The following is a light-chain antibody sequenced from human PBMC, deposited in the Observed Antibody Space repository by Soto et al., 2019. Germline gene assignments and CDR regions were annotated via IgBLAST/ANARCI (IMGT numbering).Light chain of an antibody. V-gene: IGKV3-20*01. CDR3: QQYGSSTYT. CDR1: QSVRSNH. J-gene: IGKJ2*01. CDR2: GAS. Sequence: EILLTQSPGSLSLSPRERGTLSCRASQSVRSNHLAWYQQKPGKAPRLIIYGASRRATGIPDRFSGSGSGTEFTLTISSLETEDFEVYYCQQYGSSTYTFGQGTKVDIK.